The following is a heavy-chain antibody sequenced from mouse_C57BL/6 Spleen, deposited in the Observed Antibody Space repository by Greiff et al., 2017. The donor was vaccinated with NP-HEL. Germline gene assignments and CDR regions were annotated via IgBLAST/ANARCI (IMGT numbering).Heavy chain of an antibody. J-gene: IGHJ4*01. V-gene: IGHV1-39*01. D-gene: IGHD1-1*01. CDR3: ARGTTVVADYYAMDY. CDR1: GYSFTDYN. CDR2: INPNYGTT. Sequence: VQLKQSGPELVKPGASVKISCKASGYSFTDYNMNWVKQSNGKSLEWIGVINPNYGTTSYNQKFKGKATLTVDQSSSTAYMQLNSLTSEDSAVYYCARGTTVVADYYAMDYWGQGTSVTVSS.